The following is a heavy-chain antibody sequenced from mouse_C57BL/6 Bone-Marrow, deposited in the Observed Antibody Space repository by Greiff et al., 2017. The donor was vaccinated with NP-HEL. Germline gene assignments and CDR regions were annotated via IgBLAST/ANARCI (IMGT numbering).Heavy chain of an antibody. CDR1: GYTFTNYW. CDR3: ARLYYYAMDY. V-gene: IGHV1-59*01. J-gene: IGHJ4*01. Sequence: VQLQQPGAELVRPGTSVKLSCKASGYTFTNYWMHWVKQRPGQGLEWIGVIDPSDSYTNYNQKFKGKATLTVDTSSSTAYMQLSSLTSEDSAVYYCARLYYYAMDYWGQGTSVTVSS. CDR2: IDPSDSYT.